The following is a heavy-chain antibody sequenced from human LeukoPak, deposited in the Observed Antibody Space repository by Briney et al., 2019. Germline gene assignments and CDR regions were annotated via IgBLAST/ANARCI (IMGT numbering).Heavy chain of an antibody. Sequence: ASVKVSCKASGYTFTSYGISWVRQAPGQGLEWMGWISAYNGNTNYAQKLQGRVTMTTDTSTSTAYMELRSLRSDDTAVYYCARDGAYSSSWYWGTYYYYGMDVWGQGTTVTVS. CDR3: ARDGAYSSSWYWGTYYYYGMDV. CDR1: GYTFTSYG. D-gene: IGHD6-13*01. J-gene: IGHJ6*02. V-gene: IGHV1-18*01. CDR2: ISAYNGNT.